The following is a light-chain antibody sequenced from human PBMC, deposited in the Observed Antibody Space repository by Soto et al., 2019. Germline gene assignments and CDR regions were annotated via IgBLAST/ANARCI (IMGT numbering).Light chain of an antibody. CDR3: QQYTDWPLT. CDR1: QSITSTY. CDR2: GVS. J-gene: IGKJ1*01. V-gene: IGKV3-20*01. Sequence: ERVMTQSPATLSVSPGERATLSCRASQSITSTYLAWYQQKPGQAPRLLIYGVSSRATGVPDRFSGSGSGTDFTLTISRLEPEDFAVYYCQQYTDWPLTFGQGTKVDIK.